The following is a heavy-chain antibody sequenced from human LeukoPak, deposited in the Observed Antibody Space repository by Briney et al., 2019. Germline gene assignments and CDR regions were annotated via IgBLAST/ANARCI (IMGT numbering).Heavy chain of an antibody. Sequence: GASVKVSCKASGYTFTGYYMHWVRQAPGQGLEWMGRINPNSGDTDYAQKFQGRVTMTRDTSITTAYMDLSRLISDDTAVYYCAGAPVNDWFDPWGQGTLVTVSS. CDR3: AGAPVNDWFDP. V-gene: IGHV1-2*06. J-gene: IGHJ5*02. CDR1: GYTFTGYY. CDR2: INPNSGDT.